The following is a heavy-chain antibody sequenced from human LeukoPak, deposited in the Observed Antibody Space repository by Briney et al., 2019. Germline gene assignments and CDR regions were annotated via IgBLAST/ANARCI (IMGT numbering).Heavy chain of an antibody. D-gene: IGHD4-17*01. CDR1: GFTFSSYA. CDR3: AKGLRMTTVTTDAFDI. CDR2: ISGSGGST. J-gene: IGHJ3*02. V-gene: IGHV3-23*01. Sequence: GGSLRLSCAASGFTFSSYAMSWVRQAPGKGLEWVSAISGSGGSTYYADSVKGRFTISRDNSENTLYLQMNSLRAEDTAVYYCAKGLRMTTVTTDAFDIWGQGTMVTVSS.